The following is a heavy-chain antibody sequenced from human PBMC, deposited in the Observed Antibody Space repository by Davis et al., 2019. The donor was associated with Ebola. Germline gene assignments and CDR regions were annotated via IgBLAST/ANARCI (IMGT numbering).Heavy chain of an antibody. J-gene: IGHJ6*02. CDR3: AKDHWTDDYVIYYYGMDV. V-gene: IGHV3-30*02. D-gene: IGHD4-17*01. CDR1: GFTFSSYG. Sequence: GGSLRLSCAASGFTFSSYGMHWVRQAPGKGLEWVAFIRYDGSNKYYADSVKGRFTISRDNSKNTLYLQMNSLRAEDTAVYYCAKDHWTDDYVIYYYGMDVWGQGTTVTVSS. CDR2: IRYDGSNK.